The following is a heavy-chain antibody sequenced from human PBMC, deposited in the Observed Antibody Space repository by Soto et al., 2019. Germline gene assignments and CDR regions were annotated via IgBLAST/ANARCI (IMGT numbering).Heavy chain of an antibody. CDR1: GGTFSSYA. CDR3: ARGGLGFGYNWFDP. CDR2: IIPIFGTA. V-gene: IGHV1-69*12. D-gene: IGHD3-16*01. J-gene: IGHJ5*02. Sequence: QVQLVQSGAEVKKPGSSVKVSCKASGGTFSSYAISWVRQAPGQGLEWMGGIIPIFGTANYAQKFQGRVTITADESTSTADMELSSLRSEDTAVYYGARGGLGFGYNWFDPWGQGTLVTVSS.